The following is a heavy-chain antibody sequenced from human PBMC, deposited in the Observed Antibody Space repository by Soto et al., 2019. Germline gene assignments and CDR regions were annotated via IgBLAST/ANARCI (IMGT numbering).Heavy chain of an antibody. CDR2: IIPILGIA. D-gene: IGHD6-6*01. CDR3: ARDHTEYSSSAPSCYYYYMDV. CDR1: GGTFSSYT. J-gene: IGHJ6*03. V-gene: IGHV1-69*08. Sequence: QVQLVQSGAEVKKPGSSVKVSCKASGGTFSSYTISWVRQAPGQGLEWMGRIIPILGIANYAQKFQGRVTITADKSTSTAYMELSSLRSEDTAVYYCARDHTEYSSSAPSCYYYYMDVWGKGTTVTVSS.